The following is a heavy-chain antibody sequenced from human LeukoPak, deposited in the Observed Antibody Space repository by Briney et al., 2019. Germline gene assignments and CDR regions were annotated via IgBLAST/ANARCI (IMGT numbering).Heavy chain of an antibody. CDR2: IYSGGST. J-gene: IGHJ4*02. CDR1: GFTVSSNY. Sequence: GGSLRLSCAVSGFTVSSNYMSWVRQAPGKGLEWVSVIYSGGSTYYADSVKGRFTISRDNSKNTLYLQMNSLRAEDTAVYYCARVRRDYYDSGSYYTPYYFDYWGLGTLVTVSS. CDR3: ARVRRDYYDSGSYYTPYYFDY. V-gene: IGHV3-53*01. D-gene: IGHD3-10*01.